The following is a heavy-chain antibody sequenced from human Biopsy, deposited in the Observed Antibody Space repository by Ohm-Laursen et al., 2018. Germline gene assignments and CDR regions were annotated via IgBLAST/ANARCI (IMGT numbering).Heavy chain of an antibody. CDR1: GGSFTGHY. J-gene: IGHJ1*01. Sequence: GTLSLTWTVSGGSFTGHYWTWIRQPPGKGLEWIGHISHTGYTSYKSSLESRVTISLDTSRKHFSLRLTSLAAADTAVYYCARGSNEYGGLYFPHWGQGTLVTVSS. D-gene: IGHD4-23*01. CDR3: ARGSNEYGGLYFPH. V-gene: IGHV4-59*11. CDR2: ISHTGYT.